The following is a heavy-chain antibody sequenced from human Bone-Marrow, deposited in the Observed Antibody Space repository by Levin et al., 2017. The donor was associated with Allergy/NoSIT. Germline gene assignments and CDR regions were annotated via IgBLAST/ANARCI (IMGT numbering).Heavy chain of an antibody. CDR1: GGTFRTYG. CDR3: ASQGYCSSPSCPSYY. V-gene: IGHV1-69*01. Sequence: KISCKASGGTFRTYGINWVRQAPGQGLEWMGGIIPIYGIPNYAQRLQGRVTITADESTTTPYMELTSLRSEDTAVYYCASQGYCSSPSCPSYYRGQGSLVTDSS. CDR2: IIPIYGIP. J-gene: IGHJ4*02. D-gene: IGHD2-2*01.